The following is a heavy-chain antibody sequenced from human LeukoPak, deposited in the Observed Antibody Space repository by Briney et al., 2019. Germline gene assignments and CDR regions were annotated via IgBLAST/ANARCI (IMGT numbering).Heavy chain of an antibody. V-gene: IGHV5-51*01. CDR3: ARGHGYSGYPYYFDY. Sequence: GESLKISCKGSGYSFTSYWIGWVRQMPGKGLEWMGIIYPGDSDTRYSPSFQGRVTISADKSISTAYLQWSSLKASDTAMYYCARGHGYSGYPYYFDYWGQGTLVTVSS. J-gene: IGHJ4*02. D-gene: IGHD5-12*01. CDR1: GYSFTSYW. CDR2: IYPGDSDT.